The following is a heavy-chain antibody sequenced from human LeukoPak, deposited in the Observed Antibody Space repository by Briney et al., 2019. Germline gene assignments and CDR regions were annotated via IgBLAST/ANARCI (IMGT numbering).Heavy chain of an antibody. CDR3: AKIPSH. CDR2: IGGGTTI. J-gene: IGHJ4*02. Sequence: GGSLRLSCAASGFTFSSYSMNWVRQAPGKGLEWLSYIGGGTTIHYADSVKGRFTISRDDAKNSLYLQMNSLRAEDTAVYYCAKIPSHWGQGTLVTVSS. CDR1: GFTFSSYS. V-gene: IGHV3-48*01.